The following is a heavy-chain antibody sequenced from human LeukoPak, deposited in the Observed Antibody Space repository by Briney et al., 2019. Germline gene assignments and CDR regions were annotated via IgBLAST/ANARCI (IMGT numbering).Heavy chain of an antibody. CDR1: GGSISNSSYH. Sequence: KPSETLSLTCTASGGSISNSSYHWGWFRQPPGKGLEWIGSISYSGSTYYNPSLKSRVSVSGDTSKNQFSLNLSSVTAADTAVYYCARRGIYSNYFDYWGQGTLVTVSS. J-gene: IGHJ4*02. D-gene: IGHD4-11*01. CDR3: ARRGIYSNYFDY. V-gene: IGHV4-39*01. CDR2: ISYSGST.